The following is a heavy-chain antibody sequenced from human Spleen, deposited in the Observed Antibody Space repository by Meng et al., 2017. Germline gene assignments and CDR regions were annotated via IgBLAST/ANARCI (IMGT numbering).Heavy chain of an antibody. CDR2: ISGSGATI. CDR3: ARARRGPTVTGFDF. Sequence: GESLKISCAASGFDFTDYYMIWIRQAPGRGLEWLSYISGSGATINSADSVKGRFTISRDNAKNSLYLQMDSLRAEDTALYYCARARRGPTVTGFDFWGQGTLVTVSS. CDR1: GFDFTDYY. D-gene: IGHD4-11*01. V-gene: IGHV3-11*01. J-gene: IGHJ4*02.